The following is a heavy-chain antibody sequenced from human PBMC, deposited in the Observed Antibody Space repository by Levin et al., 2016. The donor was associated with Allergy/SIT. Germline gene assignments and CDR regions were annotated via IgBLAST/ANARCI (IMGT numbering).Heavy chain of an antibody. D-gene: IGHD6-13*01. CDR2: IYYSGST. J-gene: IGHJ4*02. Sequence: SETLSLTCTVSGGSISSNSYYWGWIRQPPGKGLEWIGSIYYSGSTYYNPSLKSRVTISVDTSKNQFSLKLTSVIAADTAVYYCARRYSSSWAFDYWGQGTLVTVS. CDR3: ARRYSSSWAFDY. CDR1: GGSISSNSYY. V-gene: IGHV4-39*01.